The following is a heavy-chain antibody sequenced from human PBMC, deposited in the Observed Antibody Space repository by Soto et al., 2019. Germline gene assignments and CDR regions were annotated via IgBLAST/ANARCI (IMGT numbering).Heavy chain of an antibody. CDR2: INHSGST. V-gene: IGHV4-34*01. D-gene: IGHD2-15*01. J-gene: IGHJ5*02. CDR3: ARRGYCSGCSCYRNWFDP. Sequence: SETLSLTCAVYGGSFSGYYWSWIRQPPGKGLEWIGEINHSGSTNYNPSLKSRVTISVDASKNQFSLKLSSVTAADTAVYYCARRGYCSGCSCYRNWFDPWGQGTLVTVSS. CDR1: GGSFSGYY.